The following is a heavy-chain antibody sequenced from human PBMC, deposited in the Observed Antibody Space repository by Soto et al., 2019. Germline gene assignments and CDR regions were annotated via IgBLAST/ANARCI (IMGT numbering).Heavy chain of an antibody. CDR3: APRRSCSGGSCYLDAFDI. CDR1: GFSLSTSGVG. V-gene: IGHV2-5*02. Sequence: QITLKESGPTLVNPTQTLTLTCTFSGFSLSTSGVGVGWIRQPPGKALEWLALIYWDDDKRYCPSLKSRLTITKDTSKNQVVLTMTNMDPVDTATYYCAPRRSCSGGSCYLDAFDIWGQGTMVTVSS. CDR2: IYWDDDK. D-gene: IGHD2-15*01. J-gene: IGHJ3*02.